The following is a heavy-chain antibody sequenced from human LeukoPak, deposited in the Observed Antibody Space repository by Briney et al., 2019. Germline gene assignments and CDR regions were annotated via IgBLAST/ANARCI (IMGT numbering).Heavy chain of an antibody. CDR3: ARRYYDSSGYYFDY. CDR2: IYYSGST. Sequence: SETLSLTCTVSGGSISSSSYYWGWIRQPPGKGLEWIGSIYYSGSTYYNPSLKSRVTISVDTSKNQFSLKLSSVTAVDTAVYYCARRYYDSSGYYFDYWGQGTLVTVSS. D-gene: IGHD3-22*01. J-gene: IGHJ4*02. CDR1: GGSISSSSYY. V-gene: IGHV4-39*01.